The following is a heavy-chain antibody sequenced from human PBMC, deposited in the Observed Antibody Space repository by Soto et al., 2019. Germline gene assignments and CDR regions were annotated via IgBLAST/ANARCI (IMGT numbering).Heavy chain of an antibody. CDR3: AESRARPPSFDY. CDR1: GGSISSGGYY. V-gene: IGHV4-31*03. D-gene: IGHD6-6*01. Sequence: QVQLQESGPGLVKPSQTLSLTCTVSGGSISSGGYYWSWIRQHPGKGLEWIGYIYYSGSTYYNPSLKIRVTISVDTSKNQFSLKLSSVTAADTAVYYCAESRARPPSFDYWGQGTLVTVSS. J-gene: IGHJ4*02. CDR2: IYYSGST.